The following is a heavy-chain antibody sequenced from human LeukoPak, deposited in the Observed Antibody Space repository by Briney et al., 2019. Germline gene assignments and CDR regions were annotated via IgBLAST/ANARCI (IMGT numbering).Heavy chain of an antibody. J-gene: IGHJ4*02. CDR1: GFTFSSYW. Sequence: GGSLRLSCAASGFTFSSYWMHWVRQAPGKGLVWVSRINSDGSSTSYADSVKGRFTISKDNAKNTLYLQMNSLRAGDTAVYYCARDLEAAGIFDYWGQGTLVTVSS. V-gene: IGHV3-74*01. CDR2: INSDGSST. CDR3: ARDLEAAGIFDY. D-gene: IGHD6-13*01.